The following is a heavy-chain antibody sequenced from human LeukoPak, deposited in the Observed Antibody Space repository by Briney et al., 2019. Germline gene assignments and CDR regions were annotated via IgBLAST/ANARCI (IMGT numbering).Heavy chain of an antibody. Sequence: PGGSLRLSCAAYGCTFSGYSMSWVRQAPGKGLEWVAAISGSGGSTYYAPSLKRRFTISGDNSKNTLYLQMNSLTAADTAVYYCAKGVRCYGAWFDPWGQGTLVTVSS. D-gene: IGHD4-17*01. CDR1: GCTFSGYS. J-gene: IGHJ5*02. CDR3: AKGVRCYGAWFDP. CDR2: ISGSGGST. V-gene: IGHV3-23*01.